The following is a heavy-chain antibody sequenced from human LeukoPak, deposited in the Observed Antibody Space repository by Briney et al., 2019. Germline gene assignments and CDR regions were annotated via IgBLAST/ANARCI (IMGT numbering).Heavy chain of an antibody. V-gene: IGHV4-34*01. D-gene: IGHD6-13*01. CDR1: GGSFSGYY. J-gene: IGHJ5*02. CDR2: INHSGST. CDR3: ARGKQPGYSSSWYNWFDP. Sequence: SETLSLTCAVYGGSFSGYYWSWIRQPPGKGLEWIGEINHSGSTNHNPSLKSRVTISVDTSKNQFSLKLSSVTAADTAVYYCARGKQPGYSSSWYNWFDPWGQGTLVTVSS.